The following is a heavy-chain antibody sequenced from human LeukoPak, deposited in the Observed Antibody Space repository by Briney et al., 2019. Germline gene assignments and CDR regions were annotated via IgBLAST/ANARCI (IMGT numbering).Heavy chain of an antibody. CDR2: ISANGGAT. J-gene: IGHJ3*02. CDR1: EFTFSTYV. CDR3: AKDSHELLGDAFDI. D-gene: IGHD2-15*01. V-gene: IGHV3-23*01. Sequence: GGSLRLSCAASEFTFSTYVMSWVRQAPGKGLEWVSTISANGGATKYADSVKGRFTISRDNSKNTLYLQMNSLRAEDTAVYYCAKDSHELLGDAFDIWGQGTMVTVSS.